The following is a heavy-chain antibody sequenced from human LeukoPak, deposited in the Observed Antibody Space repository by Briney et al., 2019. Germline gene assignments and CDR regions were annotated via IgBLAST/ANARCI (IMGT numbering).Heavy chain of an antibody. Sequence: GGSLRLSCAASGFTFSSYAMSWVRQAPGKGLEWVSAISGGGGRTYYADSVKGRFTISRDNPQNTLSLQMNSLRAEDTAVYYCAKTRGYCSGDVCYSDYWGQGTLVTVSS. CDR3: AKTRGYCSGDVCYSDY. CDR2: ISGGGGRT. D-gene: IGHD2-15*01. J-gene: IGHJ4*02. CDR1: GFTFSSYA. V-gene: IGHV3-23*01.